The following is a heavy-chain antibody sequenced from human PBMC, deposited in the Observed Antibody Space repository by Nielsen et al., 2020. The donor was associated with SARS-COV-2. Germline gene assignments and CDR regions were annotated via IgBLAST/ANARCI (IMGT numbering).Heavy chain of an antibody. Sequence: ASVKVSCKASGYTFTGYYIHWVRQAPGQGLEWMGWINPDSGGTDYAQKFQGRVTMTRDTSISTAYMELTRLRSDDTAVYYCARYDFWSGYALEMDVWGQGTTVTVSS. CDR1: GYTFTGYY. CDR2: INPDSGGT. D-gene: IGHD3-3*01. V-gene: IGHV1-2*02. CDR3: ARYDFWSGYALEMDV. J-gene: IGHJ6*02.